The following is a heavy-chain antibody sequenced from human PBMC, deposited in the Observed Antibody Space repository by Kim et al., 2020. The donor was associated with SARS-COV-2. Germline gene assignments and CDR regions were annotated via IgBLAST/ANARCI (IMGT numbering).Heavy chain of an antibody. CDR1: GGSISSYY. Sequence: SETLSLTCTVSGGSISSYYWSWIRQPPGKGLEWIGYIYYSGSTNYNPSLKSRVTISVDTSKNQFSLKLSSVTAADTAVYYCARGVFSGYFDYWGQGTLVT. V-gene: IGHV4-59*13. CDR2: IYYSGST. J-gene: IGHJ4*02. CDR3: ARGVFSGYFDY.